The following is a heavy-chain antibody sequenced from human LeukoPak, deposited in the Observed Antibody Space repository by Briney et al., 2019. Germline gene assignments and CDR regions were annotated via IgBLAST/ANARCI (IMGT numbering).Heavy chain of an antibody. Sequence: PSETLSLTCAVYGGSFSYYYWSWIRQPAGKGLEWIGRIYTSGSTNYNPSLKSRVTMSVDTSKNQFSLKLSSVTAADTAVYYCARTPIRFLEWFFDYWGQGTLVTVSS. CDR1: GGSFSYYY. CDR3: ARTPIRFLEWFFDY. CDR2: IYTSGST. D-gene: IGHD3-3*01. J-gene: IGHJ4*02. V-gene: IGHV4-59*10.